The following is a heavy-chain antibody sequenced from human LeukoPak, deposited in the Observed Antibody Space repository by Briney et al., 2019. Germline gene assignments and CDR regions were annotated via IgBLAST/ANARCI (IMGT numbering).Heavy chain of an antibody. CDR2: ISYDGSNK. Sequence: SGGSLRLSCAASGFTFSSYGMHWVRQASGKGLEWVAVISYDGSNKYYADSVKGRFTISRDNSKNTLYLQMNSLRAEDTAVYYCAKCLSGWYRYYYGMDVWGQGTTVTVSS. CDR3: AKCLSGWYRYYYGMDV. CDR1: GFTFSSYG. J-gene: IGHJ6*02. D-gene: IGHD6-19*01. V-gene: IGHV3-30*18.